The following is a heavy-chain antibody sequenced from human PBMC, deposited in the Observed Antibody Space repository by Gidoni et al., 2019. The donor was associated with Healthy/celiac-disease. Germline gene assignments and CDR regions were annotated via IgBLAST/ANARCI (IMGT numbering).Heavy chain of an antibody. CDR3: ARGAIVVVPAAMLDYFDY. Sequence: QMQLQESGPGLVKPSETLSLTCTVSGGSIRSSSYYWGWIRQPPGKGLEWIGSIYYSGSTSYNPSLKSRVTISVDTSKNQFSLKLSSVTAADTAVYYCARGAIVVVPAAMLDYFDYWGQGTLVTVSS. CDR1: GGSIRSSSYY. CDR2: IYYSGST. J-gene: IGHJ4*02. D-gene: IGHD2-2*01. V-gene: IGHV4-39*01.